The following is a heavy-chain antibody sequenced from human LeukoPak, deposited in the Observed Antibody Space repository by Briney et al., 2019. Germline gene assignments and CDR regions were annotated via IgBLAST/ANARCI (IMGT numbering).Heavy chain of an antibody. CDR2: FDPEDGET. J-gene: IGHJ1*01. Sequence: ASVKVSCKVSGYTLTELSMHWVRQAPGKGLEWMGGFDPEDGETIYAQKFQGRVTMTEDTSTDTAYMELSSLRSEDTAVYYCATGWFGELLVAEYFQHWGQGTLVTVSS. D-gene: IGHD3-10*01. V-gene: IGHV1-24*01. CDR1: GYTLTELS. CDR3: ATGWFGELLVAEYFQH.